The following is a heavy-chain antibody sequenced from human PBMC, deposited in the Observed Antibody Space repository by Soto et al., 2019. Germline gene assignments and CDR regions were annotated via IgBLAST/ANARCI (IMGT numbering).Heavy chain of an antibody. J-gene: IGHJ5*02. D-gene: IGHD3-3*01. V-gene: IGHV4-61*01. CDR1: GGSVSSGSYY. Sequence: KTSETLSLTCTVSGGSVSSGSYYWSWIRQPPGKGLEWIGYIYYSGSTNYNPSLKSRVTISVDTSKNQFSLKLSSVTAADTAVYYCARSPTYGYYDFWSGYRWFDPWGQGTLVTVPS. CDR3: ARSPTYGYYDFWSGYRWFDP. CDR2: IYYSGST.